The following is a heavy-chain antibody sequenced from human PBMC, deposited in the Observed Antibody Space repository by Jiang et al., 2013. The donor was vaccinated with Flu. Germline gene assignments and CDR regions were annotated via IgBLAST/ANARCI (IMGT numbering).Heavy chain of an antibody. D-gene: IGHD3-10*01. V-gene: IGHV1-3*01. CDR3: ARESLGFGAGGY. CDR1: GYTFTSYA. Sequence: SGAEVKKPGASVKVSCKASGYTFTSYAMHWVRQAPGQRLEWMGWINAGNGNTKYSQKFQGRVTITRDTSASTAYMELSSLRSEDTAVYYCARESLGFGAGGYWGQGTLVTVSS. CDR2: INAGNGNT. J-gene: IGHJ4*02.